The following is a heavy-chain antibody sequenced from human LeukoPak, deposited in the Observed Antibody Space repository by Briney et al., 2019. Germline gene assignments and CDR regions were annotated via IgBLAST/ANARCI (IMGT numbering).Heavy chain of an antibody. CDR1: GFSLSNYA. V-gene: IGHV3-23*01. CDR3: AKGAYDYVEIGYFDH. D-gene: IGHD5-12*01. CDR2: IIASSGST. Sequence: PGGSLRLSCAVYGFSLSNYAMSWVRQAPGKGLEWVSLIIASSGSTVYADSVKGRFTISKDNSKNTLYLQMNSLRAEDTAVYYCAKGAYDYVEIGYFDHWGQGTLVTVSS. J-gene: IGHJ4*02.